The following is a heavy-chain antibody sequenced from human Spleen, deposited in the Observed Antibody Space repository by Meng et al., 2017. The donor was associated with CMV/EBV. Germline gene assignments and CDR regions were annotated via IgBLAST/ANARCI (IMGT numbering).Heavy chain of an antibody. CDR3: VPHDFPMDV. D-gene: IGHD3-3*01. CDR1: GVSFSNYW. V-gene: IGHV3-7*01. J-gene: IGHJ6*02. CDR2: IGQRGGDR. Sequence: GESLKISCAASGVSFSNYWMSWVRQALGKGLDWVANIGQRGGDRDYAGSVRGRFTISRDNAKNSLYLQMNSLRVEDTAVYYCVPHDFPMDVWGQGTTVTVSS.